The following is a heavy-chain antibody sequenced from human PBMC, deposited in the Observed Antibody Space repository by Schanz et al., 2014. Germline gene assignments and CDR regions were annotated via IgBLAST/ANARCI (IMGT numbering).Heavy chain of an antibody. V-gene: IGHV3-23*04. CDR1: GFIFTNCD. J-gene: IGHJ4*02. D-gene: IGHD3-10*02. CDR3: ARRFHCSGPHPFDY. CDR2: IDGRGVTT. Sequence: EVHLVESGGGLVQPGGSQRLSCAVSGFIFTNCDISWVRQAPGKGLEWVSIIDGRGVTTFYADSVKGRFTISRDNAKSTVYLQMYSLRDEDTAIYYCARRFHCSGPHPFDYWGEGTLVTVSS.